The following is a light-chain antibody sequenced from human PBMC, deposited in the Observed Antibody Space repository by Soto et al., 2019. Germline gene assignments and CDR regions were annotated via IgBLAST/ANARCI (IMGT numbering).Light chain of an antibody. Sequence: DIQMTHSPSSLSASVGDRVTITCRASQSIRTYSNWYQQKPGKDPKVMIYAASSLHSGVPPRFSGSGSGTDCTLTISSLQPEDFARYYCPQSSNIPRATFGQGTKVEIK. V-gene: IGKV1-39*01. CDR3: PQSSNIPRAT. CDR1: QSIRTY. J-gene: IGKJ1*01. CDR2: AAS.